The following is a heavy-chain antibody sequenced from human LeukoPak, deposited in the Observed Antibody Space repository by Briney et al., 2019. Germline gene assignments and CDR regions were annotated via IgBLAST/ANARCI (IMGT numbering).Heavy chain of an antibody. CDR2: LSSSGSAF. V-gene: IGHV3-48*03. D-gene: IGHD1-26*01. CDR3: AKELVGPMAFDY. J-gene: IGHJ4*02. Sequence: GGSLRLSCEDSGFTFRSYEMNWVRQAPGKGLEWIAYLSSSGSAFSYADSVKGRFTIARDNAKNSVYLEMNSLRAEDTAVYYCAKELVGPMAFDYWGQGTLVTVSS. CDR1: GFTFRSYE.